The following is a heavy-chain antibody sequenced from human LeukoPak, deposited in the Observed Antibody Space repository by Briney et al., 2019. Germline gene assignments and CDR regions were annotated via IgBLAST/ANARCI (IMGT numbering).Heavy chain of an antibody. CDR3: ARAGPGYYDSSGYYQGRGAFDI. V-gene: IGHV3-48*03. J-gene: IGHJ3*02. CDR1: GFTFSSYE. CDR2: ISSSGSTI. Sequence: GGSLRLSCAASGFTFSSYEMDWVRQAPGKGLEWVSYISSSGSTIYYADSVKGRFTISRDNAKNSLYLQMNSLRAEDTAVYYCARAGPGYYDSSGYYQGRGAFDIWGQGTMVTVSS. D-gene: IGHD3-22*01.